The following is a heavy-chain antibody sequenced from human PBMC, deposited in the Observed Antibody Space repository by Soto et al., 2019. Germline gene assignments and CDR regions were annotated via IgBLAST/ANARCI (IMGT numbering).Heavy chain of an antibody. Sequence: QVQLVQFGPEVKKPGASVKVSCKTSGYTFTSYGISWVRQAPGQGLEWMGWISTDKGKTNYAQKFQGRVTMTTDTSTSTAYMELRSLRSDDTAVYYCATRSPAFDYWGQGTLLTVSS. CDR3: ATRSPAFDY. V-gene: IGHV1-18*01. CDR2: ISTDKGKT. J-gene: IGHJ4*02. CDR1: GYTFTSYG.